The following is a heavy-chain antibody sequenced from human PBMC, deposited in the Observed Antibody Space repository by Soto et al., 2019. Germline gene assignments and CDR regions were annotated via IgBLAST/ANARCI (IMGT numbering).Heavy chain of an antibody. Sequence: QLHLQESGPGLVKPSETLSLTCTVSGGSISSSTYYWGWIRQPPGKGLEWIGTISYSGSTYYNPSLKSRLTISVDTSKNQFSLKLSSVTAADTAVYYCARLSYSNYAWFDPWGQGTLVTVSS. CDR2: ISYSGST. V-gene: IGHV4-39*01. CDR3: ARLSYSNYAWFDP. CDR1: GGSISSSTYY. J-gene: IGHJ5*02. D-gene: IGHD4-4*01.